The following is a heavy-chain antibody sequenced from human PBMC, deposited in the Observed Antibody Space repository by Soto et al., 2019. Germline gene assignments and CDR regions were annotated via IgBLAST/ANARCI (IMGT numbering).Heavy chain of an antibody. CDR3: ARKPIYHFFAGYYSVDY. V-gene: IGHV4-34*01. D-gene: IGHD3-9*01. CDR1: GGSFSDYY. J-gene: IGHJ4*02. CDR2: INHSGTT. Sequence: QVQLRQWGAGLLKPSETLSLTCAVFGGSFSDYYWTWIRQPPGKGLEWIGEINHSGTTSYNPSLTSRLTISVDTSNNHFSLKLSSVTAADTAVYYCARKPIYHFFAGYYSVDYWGQGTLVTVSS.